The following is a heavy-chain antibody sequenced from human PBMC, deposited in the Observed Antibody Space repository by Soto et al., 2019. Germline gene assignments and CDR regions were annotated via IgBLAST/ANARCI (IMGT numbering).Heavy chain of an antibody. Sequence: EVQLLESGGGLVQPGGSLRLSCAASGFTFSSYAMSWVRQAPGKGLEWVSAISAGGGSTYYADSVKGRFTISRDNSKNTLYLQMNSLRAEDTAVYYCAILQYSSSWYWPLDYWGQGTLVTVSS. V-gene: IGHV3-23*01. CDR2: ISAGGGST. CDR1: GFTFSSYA. J-gene: IGHJ4*02. CDR3: AILQYSSSWYWPLDY. D-gene: IGHD6-13*01.